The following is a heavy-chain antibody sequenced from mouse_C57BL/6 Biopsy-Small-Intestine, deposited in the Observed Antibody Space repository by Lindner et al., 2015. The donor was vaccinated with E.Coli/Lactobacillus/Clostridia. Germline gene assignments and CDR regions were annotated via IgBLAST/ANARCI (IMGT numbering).Heavy chain of an antibody. CDR1: GFTFSSYG. CDR3: AREGAAVNFDY. J-gene: IGHJ2*01. Sequence: VQLQESGGDLVKPGGSLKLSCAASGFTFSSYGMSWVRQTPDKRLEWVATISSGGSYTFYPDSVKGRFTISRDSAKNTLYLQMTSLKSEDTAIYYCAREGAAVNFDYWGQGTTLTVSS. V-gene: IGHV5-6*01. CDR2: ISSGGSYT. D-gene: IGHD3-3*01.